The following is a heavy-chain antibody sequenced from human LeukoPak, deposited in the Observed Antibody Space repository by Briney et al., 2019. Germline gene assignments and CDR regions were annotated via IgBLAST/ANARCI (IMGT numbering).Heavy chain of an antibody. J-gene: IGHJ4*02. CDR3: AKGGGIAAPGGDFDY. Sequence: GGSLRLSCAASGFTFSIYAMSWVRQAPGKGPEWVSGIGGSGSTTYFSGSVRGRFTIPRDNPKNTLSLQMNSLRAEDTAVYYCAKGGGIAAPGGDFDYWGQATLLTVSS. D-gene: IGHD6-13*01. V-gene: IGHV3-23*01. CDR1: GFTFSIYA. CDR2: IGGSGSTT.